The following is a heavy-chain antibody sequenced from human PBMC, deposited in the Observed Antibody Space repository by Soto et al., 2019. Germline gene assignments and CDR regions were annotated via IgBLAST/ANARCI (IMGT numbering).Heavy chain of an antibody. CDR1: GYSFISHY. CDR2: INPSGGSA. J-gene: IGHJ4*02. V-gene: IGHV1-46*01. D-gene: IGHD2-2*01. CDR3: ARDYLSSKLSLSYFDF. Sequence: QVQLVQSGAEVTRPGASVKVSCKASGYSFISHYIHWVRQAPGQGLEWMGFINPSGGSATLAQKFQGRVTMTRDTSTSTVYMELTILRSEYAAVYYCARDYLSSKLSLSYFDFRGQGTLVTVSS.